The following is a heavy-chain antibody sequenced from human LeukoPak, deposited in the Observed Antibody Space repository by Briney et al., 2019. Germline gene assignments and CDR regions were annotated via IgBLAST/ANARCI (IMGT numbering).Heavy chain of an antibody. CDR1: GYTFISYY. D-gene: IGHD4-17*01. V-gene: IGHV1-46*01. CDR3: ARTPKSTTVTYAAFDI. Sequence: ASVKVSCKASGYTFISYYMHWVRQAPGQGLEWMGIVNPSGGGTTYAQRFQSRVTMTRDTSTSTVYMELSSLISEDTAVYYCARTPKSTTVTYAAFDIWGQGTMVTVSS. J-gene: IGHJ3*02. CDR2: VNPSGGGT.